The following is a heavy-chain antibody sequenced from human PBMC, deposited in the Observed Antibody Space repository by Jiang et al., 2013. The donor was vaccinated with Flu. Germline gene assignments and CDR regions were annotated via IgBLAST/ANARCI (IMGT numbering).Heavy chain of an antibody. J-gene: IGHJ5*02. V-gene: IGHV5-51*01. CDR1: GYSFTAYW. CDR3: TMAADGTYWFDP. Sequence: QLVESGAEVKKPGESLKISSKGSGYSFTAYWIGWVRQMPEKGLEWMGIIYPAGSHTIYNPSFQGQVTISVDRSISTAYLQWSSLKASDTAMYYCTMAADGTYWFDPWGQGTLVTVSS. D-gene: IGHD6-13*01. CDR2: IYPAGSHT.